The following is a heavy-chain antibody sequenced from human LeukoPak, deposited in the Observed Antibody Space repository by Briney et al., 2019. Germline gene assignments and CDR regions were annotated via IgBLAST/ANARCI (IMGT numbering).Heavy chain of an antibody. V-gene: IGHV3-48*04. CDR1: GFTFSSYS. CDR2: ISSSGGTI. J-gene: IGHJ4*02. D-gene: IGHD4-17*01. Sequence: GGSLRLSCAASGFTFSSYSMNWVRQAPGKGLEWVSYISSSGGTIYYTDSVKGQFTISRDNAKNSLYLQMNSLRAEDTAVYYCTRGTYGDYDYWGQGTLVTVSS. CDR3: TRGTYGDYDY.